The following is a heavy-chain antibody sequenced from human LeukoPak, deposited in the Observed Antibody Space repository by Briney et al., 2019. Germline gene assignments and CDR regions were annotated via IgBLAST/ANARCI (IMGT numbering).Heavy chain of an antibody. Sequence: ASVKVSCKASGGTFSSYAISWVRQAPGQGLEWMGWISAYNGNTNYAQKLQGRVTMTTDTSTSTAYMELRSLRSDDTAVYYCARDRRYCSGGSCQLFDYWGQGTLVTVSS. CDR1: GGTFSSYA. CDR2: ISAYNGNT. D-gene: IGHD2-15*01. CDR3: ARDRRYCSGGSCQLFDY. J-gene: IGHJ4*02. V-gene: IGHV1-18*01.